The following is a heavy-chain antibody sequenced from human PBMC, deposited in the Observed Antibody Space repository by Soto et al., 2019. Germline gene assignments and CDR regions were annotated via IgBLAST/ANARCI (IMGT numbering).Heavy chain of an antibody. CDR1: GFTFSSYG. V-gene: IGHV3-30*18. Sequence: GGSLRLSCAASGFTFSSYGMHWVRQAPGKGLEWVAVISYDGSNKYYADSVKGRFTISGDNSKNTLYLQMNSLRAEDTAVYYCAKSGDGGEYSSSWPPTYWYFDLWGRGTLVTVSS. D-gene: IGHD6-13*01. CDR3: AKSGDGGEYSSSWPPTYWYFDL. CDR2: ISYDGSNK. J-gene: IGHJ2*01.